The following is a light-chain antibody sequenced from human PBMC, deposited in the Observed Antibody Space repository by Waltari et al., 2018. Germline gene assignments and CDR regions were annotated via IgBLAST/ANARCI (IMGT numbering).Light chain of an antibody. J-gene: IGLJ2*01. CDR1: SSDVGAYNY. CDR3: SSYTSSSTLHGV. V-gene: IGLV2-14*03. CDR2: DVS. Sequence: QSALTQPASVPWSPGPSIPISCTGNSSDVGAYNYASRSQQHPGKAPKPMIYDVSNRPSGVSNRVAGSKSGNTASLTISGLQAGDEAYYYCSSYTSSSTLHGVFGGGTKLTVL.